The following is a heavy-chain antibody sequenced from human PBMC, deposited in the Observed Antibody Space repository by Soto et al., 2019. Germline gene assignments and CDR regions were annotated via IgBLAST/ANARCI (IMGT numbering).Heavy chain of an antibody. Sequence: SETLSLTCTVSGGSISSYYWSWIRQPPGKGLEWIGYIYYSGSTNYNPSLKSRVTISVDTSKNQFSLKLSSVTAADTAVYYCARPYGRAFHYWGQGTLVTVSS. J-gene: IGHJ4*02. V-gene: IGHV4-59*08. CDR1: GGSISSYY. CDR2: IYYSGST. CDR3: ARPYGRAFHY. D-gene: IGHD4-17*01.